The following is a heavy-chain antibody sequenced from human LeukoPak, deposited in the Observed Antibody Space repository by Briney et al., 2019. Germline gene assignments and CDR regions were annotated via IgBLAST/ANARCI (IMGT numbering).Heavy chain of an antibody. CDR3: ARHDNYPGFGRGFDP. CDR2: MYYSGTT. D-gene: IGHD1-14*01. J-gene: IGHJ5*02. V-gene: IGHV4-59*08. CDR1: GGSMSSYY. Sequence: PSETLSLTCTVSGGSMSSYYWSWIRQPPGKGLEWIGYMYYSGTTSYNPSLKSRVTLSTDTSKNHFSLKLYSVTAADTAVYYCARHDNYPGFGRGFDPWGQGSLVTVTS.